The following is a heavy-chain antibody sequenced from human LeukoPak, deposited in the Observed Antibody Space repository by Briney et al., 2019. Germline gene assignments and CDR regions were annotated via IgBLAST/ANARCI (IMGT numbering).Heavy chain of an antibody. CDR1: GYTFTSYY. CDR2: INPSGGST. J-gene: IGHJ4*02. D-gene: IGHD6-13*01. Sequence: EASVKVSCKASGYTFTSYYMHWVRQAPGQGLEWMGIINPSGGSTSYAQKFQGRVTMTRDTSTSTVYMELRSLRSDDTAVYYCARAGVEQQLDYWGQGTLVTVSS. CDR3: ARAGVEQQLDY. V-gene: IGHV1-46*01.